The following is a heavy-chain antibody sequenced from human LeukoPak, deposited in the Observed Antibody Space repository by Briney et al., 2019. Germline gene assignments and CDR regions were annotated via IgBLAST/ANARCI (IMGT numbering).Heavy chain of an antibody. Sequence: SETLSLTCTVSGGSISGNYWSWIRQPPGKGLEWIGYIYYSGSTNYNPSLKSRVTISVDTSKNQFSLKLSSVTAADTAVYYCARGGHTIAAVDYWGQGTLVTVSS. J-gene: IGHJ4*02. D-gene: IGHD6-6*01. CDR2: IYYSGST. CDR3: ARGGHTIAAVDY. V-gene: IGHV4-59*01. CDR1: GGSISGNY.